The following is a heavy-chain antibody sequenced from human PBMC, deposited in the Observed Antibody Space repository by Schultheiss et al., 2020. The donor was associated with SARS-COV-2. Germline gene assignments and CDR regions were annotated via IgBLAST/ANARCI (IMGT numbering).Heavy chain of an antibody. CDR1: GFTFSDYY. V-gene: IGHV3-11*01. J-gene: IGHJ4*02. D-gene: IGHD6-19*01. CDR3: AKGERWLVRVIESYYFDY. Sequence: GGSLRLSCAASGFTFSDYYMSWIRQAPGKGLEWVSYISSSGSTIYYADSVKGRFTISRDNSKNTLYLQTNSLRAEDTAVYYCAKGERWLVRVIESYYFDYWGQGTLVTVSS. CDR2: ISSSGSTI.